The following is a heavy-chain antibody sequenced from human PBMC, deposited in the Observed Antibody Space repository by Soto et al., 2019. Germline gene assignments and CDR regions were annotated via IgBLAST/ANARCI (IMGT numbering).Heavy chain of an antibody. CDR1: RDTLRSNA. V-gene: IGHV1-69*01. Sequence: QGLLLQSGAEVKKPGSSVKVSCKASRDTLRSNAFTWVRQAPGQGLEWMGGIIPVFGTTNYARKFQGRVTTSAEESTSTVFVELRSMTSEDSAVYYCASGCSDRICYTRWFKPWGQGTLVTVSS. CDR3: ASGCSDRICYTRWFKP. D-gene: IGHD5-12*01. J-gene: IGHJ5*02. CDR2: IIPVFGTT.